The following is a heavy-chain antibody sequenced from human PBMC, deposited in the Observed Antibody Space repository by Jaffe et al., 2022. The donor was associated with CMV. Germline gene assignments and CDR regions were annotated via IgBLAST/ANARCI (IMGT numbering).Heavy chain of an antibody. Sequence: EVQLVESGGGLVQPGGSLRLSCAASGFTFSSYWMHWVRQAPGKGLVWVSRINSDGSSTSYADSVKGRFTISRDNAKNTLYLQMNSLRAEDTAVYYCARDFHGWWLHYYYGMDVWGQGTTVTVSS. V-gene: IGHV3-74*01. J-gene: IGHJ6*02. CDR3: ARDFHGWWLHYYYGMDV. D-gene: IGHD2-21*01. CDR2: INSDGSST. CDR1: GFTFSSYW.